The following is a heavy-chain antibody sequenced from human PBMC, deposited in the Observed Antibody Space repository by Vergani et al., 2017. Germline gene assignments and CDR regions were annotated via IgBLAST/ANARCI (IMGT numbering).Heavy chain of an antibody. CDR2: IYYSGST. J-gene: IGHJ6*03. D-gene: IGHD6-25*01. CDR3: ARVDTQVPATSHFYYMDV. Sequence: QLQLQESGPGLVKPSETLSLTCSVSGGSISSSSVYWGWIRQPPGKGLEWIGNIYYSGSTYYNPTLKSRVTISVDTSKNQFSLKLSSVTAADTAVYYCARVDTQVPATSHFYYMDVWGKGTTVVVSS. V-gene: IGHV4-39*01. CDR1: GGSISSSSVY.